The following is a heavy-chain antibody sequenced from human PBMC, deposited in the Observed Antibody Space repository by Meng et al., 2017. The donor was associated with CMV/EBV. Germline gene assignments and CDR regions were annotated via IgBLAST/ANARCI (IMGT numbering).Heavy chain of an antibody. CDR1: GGSISSYY. V-gene: IGHV4-4*07. CDR3: ARGPEVDYGDYVGLDY. Sequence: QLKASAPRWVKPSGPLSLTCPVAGGSISSYYWSWIRQPAGKGLEWIGRIYTSGSTNYNPSLKSRVTMSVDTSKNQFSLKLSSVTAADTAVYYCARGPEVDYGDYVGLDYWGQGTLVTVSS. J-gene: IGHJ4*02. D-gene: IGHD4-17*01. CDR2: IYTSGST.